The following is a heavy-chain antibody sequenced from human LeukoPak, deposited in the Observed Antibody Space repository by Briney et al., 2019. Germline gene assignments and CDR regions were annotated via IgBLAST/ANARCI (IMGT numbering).Heavy chain of an antibody. CDR1: GASISSYY. V-gene: IGHV4-59*01. CDR2: IYYTGST. D-gene: IGHD5-12*01. CDR3: ARVVYSGYDFRGAMDV. J-gene: IGHJ6*03. Sequence: SETLSLTCTVSGASISSYYWSWIRQPPGKGLEWIGYIYYTGSTNHNPSLKSRVTISVDTSKNQFSLKLSSVTAADTAVYYCARVVYSGYDFRGAMDVWGKGTTVTVSS.